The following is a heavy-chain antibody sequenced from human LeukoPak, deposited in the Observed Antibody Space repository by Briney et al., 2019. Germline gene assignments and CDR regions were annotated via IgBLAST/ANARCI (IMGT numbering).Heavy chain of an antibody. V-gene: IGHV3-23*01. D-gene: IGHD6-13*01. CDR1: GLTFSSYA. J-gene: IGHJ4*01. CDR3: ARTGIVAADPYYFDY. Sequence: GGSLRLSCAASGLTFSSYAMSWVRQAPGKGLEWVSVISGSGGSTYYADSVKGRFTIARDNSKNTLYLQMNSLRAEDTAVYYCARTGIVAADPYYFDYWGHGTLVTVSS. CDR2: ISGSGGST.